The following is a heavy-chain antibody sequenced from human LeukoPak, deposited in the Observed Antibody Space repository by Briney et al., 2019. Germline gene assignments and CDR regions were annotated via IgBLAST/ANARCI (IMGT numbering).Heavy chain of an antibody. CDR2: IKPNSGGT. CDR1: GYTFTGYY. Sequence: ASVKLSCKASGYTFTGYYMHWGRQAPGQGLGWRWWIKPNSGGTNYAQKFQGRDTMTRDTSISTAYMELSRLSSDDAAVYYCASTVLWLGVLWLGDIWGQGTMVTVSS. J-gene: IGHJ3*02. D-gene: IGHD3-10*01. V-gene: IGHV1-2*02. CDR3: ASTVLWLGVLWLGDI.